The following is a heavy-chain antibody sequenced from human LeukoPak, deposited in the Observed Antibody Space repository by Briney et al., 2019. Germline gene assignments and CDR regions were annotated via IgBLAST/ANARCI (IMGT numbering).Heavy chain of an antibody. D-gene: IGHD3-10*01. J-gene: IGHJ3*02. CDR1: GFTFSNAW. Sequence: GGSLRLSCVASGFTFSNAWMNWVRQAPGKGLEWVGRIKSKTDGGTTDYAAPVKGRITISRDDSTNTLHLQMNSLKTEDTAVYYCIRLWFGEFIWGQGTMVSVSS. CDR3: IRLWFGEFI. V-gene: IGHV3-15*01. CDR2: IKSKTDGGTT.